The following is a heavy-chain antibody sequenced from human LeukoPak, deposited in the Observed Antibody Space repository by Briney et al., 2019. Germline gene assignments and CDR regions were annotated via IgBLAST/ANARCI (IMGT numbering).Heavy chain of an antibody. CDR1: GNYW. D-gene: IGHD2-2*01. V-gene: IGHV3-74*01. J-gene: IGHJ4*02. Sequence: GGSLRLSCAASGNYWMHWVRQAPGKGLVWVSHINSDGSWTSYADSVKGRFTISKDNAKNTVYLQTNNLRAEDTAVYYCVSFYETYWGRGTLVTVSS. CDR3: VSFYETY. CDR2: INSDGSWT.